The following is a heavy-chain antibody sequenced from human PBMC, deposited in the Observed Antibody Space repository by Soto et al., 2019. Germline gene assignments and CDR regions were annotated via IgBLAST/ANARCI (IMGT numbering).Heavy chain of an antibody. CDR3: AKDPQWELPSSKLDY. D-gene: IGHD1-26*01. V-gene: IGHV3-23*01. J-gene: IGHJ4*02. CDR1: GFTFSSYA. Sequence: FLRLSCAASGFTFSSYAMSWVRQAPGKGLEWVSAISGSGGSTYYADSVKGRFAISRDNSKNTLYLQMNSLRAEDTAVYYCAKDPQWELPSSKLDYWGQGTLVTVSS. CDR2: ISGSGGST.